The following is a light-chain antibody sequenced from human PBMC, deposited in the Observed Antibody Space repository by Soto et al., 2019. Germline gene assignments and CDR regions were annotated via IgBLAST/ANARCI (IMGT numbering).Light chain of an antibody. CDR3: QHYGSSPPWT. J-gene: IGKJ1*01. CDR2: GAS. Sequence: DIVLTQSPATLSLSPGDRATLSCRASQTVGSSYLAWYQQKPGQAPRLCIYGASSRATGVPDRISGSGSGTDFTRTISRLEPEDFAVYYCQHYGSSPPWTFGQGTKVDFK. V-gene: IGKV3-20*01. CDR1: QTVGSSY.